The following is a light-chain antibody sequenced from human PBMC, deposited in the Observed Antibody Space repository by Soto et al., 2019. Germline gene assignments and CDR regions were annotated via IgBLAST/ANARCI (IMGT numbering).Light chain of an antibody. V-gene: IGLV2-14*03. Sequence: QSALTQPASVSGSPGQSITISCTGTSSDVGGYNYVSWSQQHPGKAPKLLISEVSNRPSGVSNRFSGSKSGNTASLTISGLQAEDEADYYCCSYAGSYTHVVFGGGTKVTVL. CDR3: CSYAGSYTHVV. J-gene: IGLJ2*01. CDR2: EVS. CDR1: SSDVGGYNY.